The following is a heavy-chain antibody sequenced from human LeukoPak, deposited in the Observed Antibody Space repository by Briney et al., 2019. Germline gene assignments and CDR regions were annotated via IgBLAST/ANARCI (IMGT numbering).Heavy chain of an antibody. D-gene: IGHD1-26*01. V-gene: IGHV3-7*04. CDR1: GFTFSSYW. CDR3: AKDMELAS. CDR2: IKQDGSEK. Sequence: GGSLRLSCAASGFTFSSYWMSWVRQAPGKGLEWVANIKQDGSEKYYVDSVKGRFTISRDNAKNSLYLQMNNLRGEDTAEYYCAKDMELASWGQGTLVTVSS. J-gene: IGHJ5*02.